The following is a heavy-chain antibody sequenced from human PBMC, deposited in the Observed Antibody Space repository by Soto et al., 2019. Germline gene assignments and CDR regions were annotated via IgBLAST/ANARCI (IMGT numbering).Heavy chain of an antibody. J-gene: IGHJ4*02. Sequence: VESLKISCKGSGYSFASHWVAWVRQMPEKGLEWIGTIYPGDSDTKYSSAFRGHVTISADTSVSTAYLQWRSLEATDSAIYYCARYSGSYWHYLDFWGQGTLVTVSS. CDR3: ARYSGSYWHYLDF. CDR1: GYSFASHW. V-gene: IGHV5-51*01. D-gene: IGHD1-26*01. CDR2: IYPGDSDT.